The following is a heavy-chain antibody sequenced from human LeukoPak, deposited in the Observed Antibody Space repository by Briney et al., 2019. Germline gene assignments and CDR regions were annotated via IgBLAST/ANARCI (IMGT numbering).Heavy chain of an antibody. CDR1: GFSFSDDY. J-gene: IGHJ5*02. CDR3: ARGMTTVTTWFDP. D-gene: IGHD4-17*01. CDR2: ISSSSSYI. Sequence: PGGSLRLSCVCSGFSFSDDYMSWVRQAPGKGLEGVSSISSSSSYIYYPDSVKGRFTISRDNAKNSLYLQMNSLRAEDTAVYYCARGMTTVTTWFDPWGQGTLVTVSS. V-gene: IGHV3-21*01.